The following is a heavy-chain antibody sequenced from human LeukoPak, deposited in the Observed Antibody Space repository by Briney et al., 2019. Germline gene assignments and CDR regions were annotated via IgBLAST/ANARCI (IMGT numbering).Heavy chain of an antibody. CDR2: IHPGDSDT. D-gene: IGHD1-7*01. V-gene: IGHV5-51*01. J-gene: IGHJ4*02. Sequence: GESLKISCKGSGYTFTSYWIGWVRQMPGKGLEWMGIIHPGDSDTRYSPSFQGQVTISADKSINTAYLQWSTLKASDTAMYYCARRSHANWNFNNFDSWGQGTLVTVSS. CDR1: GYTFTSYW. CDR3: ARRSHANWNFNNFDS.